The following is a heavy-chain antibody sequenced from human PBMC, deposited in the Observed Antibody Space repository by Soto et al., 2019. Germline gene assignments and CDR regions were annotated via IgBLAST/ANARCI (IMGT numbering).Heavy chain of an antibody. CDR1: GYTFTGYA. V-gene: IGHV1-18*01. CDR2: INAYNGNT. Sequence: VSCNASGYTFTGYAMHWVRQAPGQRLEWMGWINAYNGNTNYAQKLQGRVTMTTDTSTSTAYMELRSLRSDDTAVYYCARGTTVETGSYWGQGTLVTVSS. D-gene: IGHD4-17*01. CDR3: ARGTTVETGSY. J-gene: IGHJ4*02.